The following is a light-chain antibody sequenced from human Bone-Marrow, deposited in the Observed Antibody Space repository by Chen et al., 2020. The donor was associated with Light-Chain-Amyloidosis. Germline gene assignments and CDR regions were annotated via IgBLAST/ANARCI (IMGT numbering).Light chain of an antibody. J-gene: IGLJ3*02. V-gene: IGLV1-47*01. CDR2: RNN. Sequence: QSVLTQPPSASGPPGPRVTISCSATSSNIGSNYVYWYQQLPGTAPKLLIYRNNQRPSGVPDRCAGSKSGTSASLAISGLRSEDEADYYCAAWDDSLSGPVFGGGTKLTVL. CDR3: AAWDDSLSGPV. CDR1: SSNIGSNY.